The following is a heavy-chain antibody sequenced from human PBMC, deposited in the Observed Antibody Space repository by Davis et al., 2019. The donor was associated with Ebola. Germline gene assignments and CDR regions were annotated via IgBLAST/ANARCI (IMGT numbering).Heavy chain of an antibody. V-gene: IGHV3-64*01. D-gene: IGHD4-17*01. CDR1: GFTFSSYA. CDR3: AREGYGDYYYYGMDV. J-gene: IGHJ6*02. CDR2: ISSNGGST. Sequence: GESLKISCAASGFTFSSYAMHWVRQAPGKGLEYVSAISSNGGSTYYANSVKGRFTISRDNSKNTLYLQMGSLRAEDMAVYYCAREGYGDYYYYGMDVWGQGTTVTVSS.